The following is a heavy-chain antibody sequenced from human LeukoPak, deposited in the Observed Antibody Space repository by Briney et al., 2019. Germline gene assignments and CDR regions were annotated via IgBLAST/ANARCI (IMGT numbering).Heavy chain of an antibody. CDR2: ISGDGGST. D-gene: IGHD3-3*01. J-gene: IGHJ5*02. CDR1: GLTFDDYA. Sequence: GGSLRLSCEASGLTFDDYAMHWVRQAPGKGLEWVSLISGDGGSTYYADSVKGRFTISRDNSKNSLYLQMNSLRTEDTALYYCAKDISNYDFWSGFYTWGQGTLVTVSS. V-gene: IGHV3-43*02. CDR3: AKDISNYDFWSGFYT.